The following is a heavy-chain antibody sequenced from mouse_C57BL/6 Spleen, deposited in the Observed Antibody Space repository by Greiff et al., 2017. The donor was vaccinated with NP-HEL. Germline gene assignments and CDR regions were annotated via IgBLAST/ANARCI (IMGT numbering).Heavy chain of an antibody. CDR1: GFTFSNYW. CDR3: TAPSNWDGYYCDD. Sequence: EVQVVESGGGLVQPGGSMKLSCVASGFTFSNYWMNWVRQSPEKGLEWVAQIRLKSDNYATHYAESVKGRFTISRDDSKSSVYLQMNNLRTDETGIYYCTAPSNWDGYYCDDWGQGTTLTVSS. CDR2: IRLKSDNYAT. J-gene: IGHJ2*01. V-gene: IGHV6-3*01. D-gene: IGHD4-1*01.